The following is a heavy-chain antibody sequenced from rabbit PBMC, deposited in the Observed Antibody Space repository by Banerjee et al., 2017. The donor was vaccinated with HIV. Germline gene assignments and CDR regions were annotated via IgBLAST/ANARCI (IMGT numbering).Heavy chain of an antibody. J-gene: IGHJ3*01. CDR2: IYAGSSGST. Sequence: QSLEESGGDLVKPGASLTLTCTASGFSFSGVYYMCWVRQAPGKGLEWIACIYAGSSGSTYYASWAKGRFTISKTSSTTVTLQMISLTAADTATYLCASSSGYYIGLDLWGQGTLVTVS. CDR3: ASSSGYYIGLDL. D-gene: IGHD1-1*01. V-gene: IGHV1S40*01. CDR1: GFSFSGVYY.